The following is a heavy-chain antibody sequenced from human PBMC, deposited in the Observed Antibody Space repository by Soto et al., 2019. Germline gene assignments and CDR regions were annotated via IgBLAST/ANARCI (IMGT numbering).Heavy chain of an antibody. CDR2: MSYDGSNE. D-gene: IGHD1-26*01. J-gene: IGHJ4*02. CDR1: GFTISHYA. V-gene: IGHV3-30*18. Sequence: ESGGGVVQPGRSLRLSCAASGFTISHYAMHWVRQAPGKGLEWVALMSYDGSNEYYADSVKGRFTISRDNSKNTLYLQMNSLRAEDTAVYYCAKDGSHNFDYWGQGTLVTVSS. CDR3: AKDGSHNFDY.